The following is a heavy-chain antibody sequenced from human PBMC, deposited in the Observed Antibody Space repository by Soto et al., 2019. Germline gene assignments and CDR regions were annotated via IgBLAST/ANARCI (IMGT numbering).Heavy chain of an antibody. CDR2: TYYRSKWYN. J-gene: IGHJ4*02. CDR3: ARAGTTIFGMAPHLDY. Sequence: SQTLSLTCAISGDSVSSNSVAWNWIRQSPSRGLEWLGRTYYRSKWYNTYAESVKSRININPDTSKNQFSLQLNSVTPEDTAVYYCARAGTTIFGMAPHLDYWGQGTLVTVSS. D-gene: IGHD3-3*01. CDR1: GDSVSSNSVA. V-gene: IGHV6-1*01.